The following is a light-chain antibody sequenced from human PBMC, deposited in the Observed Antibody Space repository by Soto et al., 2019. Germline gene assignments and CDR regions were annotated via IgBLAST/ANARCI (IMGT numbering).Light chain of an antibody. CDR2: GAS. CDR3: QQYNNWLGT. V-gene: IGKV3-15*01. Sequence: EIVMTQSPATLSVSPGERATLSCRASQSVSSNLAWYQQKPGQAPRLLIYGASTRATGIPARFSGSGSGTEFTLNISSLQSEDFAVYYCQQYNNWLGTFGQGTKV. J-gene: IGKJ1*01. CDR1: QSVSSN.